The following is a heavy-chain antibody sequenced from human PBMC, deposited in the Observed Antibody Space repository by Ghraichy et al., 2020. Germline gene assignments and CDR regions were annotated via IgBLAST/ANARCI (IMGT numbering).Heavy chain of an antibody. Sequence: LSLTCAASGFTFDDYAMHWVRQVPGKGLEWVSGISWSNTYIGYADSVKGRFTISRDNAKNSLYLQMNSLRAEDTALYYCAKDLSADLGEDPYYGMDVWGQGTTVTVSS. CDR2: ISWSNTYI. CDR3: AKDLSADLGEDPYYGMDV. CDR1: GFTFDDYA. V-gene: IGHV3-9*01. J-gene: IGHJ6*02. D-gene: IGHD3-16*01.